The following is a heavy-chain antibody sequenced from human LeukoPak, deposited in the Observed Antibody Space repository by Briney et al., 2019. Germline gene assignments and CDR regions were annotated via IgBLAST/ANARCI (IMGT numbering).Heavy chain of an antibody. V-gene: IGHV3-13*01. Sequence: PGGSLRLSCAASGFTFSSYGLTWVRQAPGQGLEWVSAIGTAGDTYYPGSVKGRFTISRENAKNSLYLQMNSLRAGDTAVYYCARISSITGAFDIWGQGTMVTVSS. CDR2: IGTAGDT. CDR3: ARISSITGAFDI. D-gene: IGHD1-20*01. J-gene: IGHJ3*02. CDR1: GFTFSSYG.